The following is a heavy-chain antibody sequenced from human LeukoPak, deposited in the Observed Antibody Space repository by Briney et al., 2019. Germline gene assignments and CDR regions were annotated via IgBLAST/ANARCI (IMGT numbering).Heavy chain of an antibody. V-gene: IGHV4-38-2*01. CDR3: ARGCYDFWSGYCHFDY. J-gene: IGHJ4*02. CDR1: GYSLSSGYY. Sequence: PSETLSLTCAVSGYSLSSGYYWGWIRQPPGEGLEWIGSIYQSGSTYYNPSLKSRVNIAVDTSKNQFSLKLSSVTAADTAVYYCARGCYDFWSGYCHFDYWGQGTLVTVSS. CDR2: IYQSGST. D-gene: IGHD3-3*01.